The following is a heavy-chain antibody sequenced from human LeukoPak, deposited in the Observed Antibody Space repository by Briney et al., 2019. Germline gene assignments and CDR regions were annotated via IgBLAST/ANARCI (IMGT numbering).Heavy chain of an antibody. CDR1: GFTFDDYA. CDR3: AKDYCGGDCYSGWYFDL. Sequence: SGGSLRLSCAASGFTFDDYAMHWVRQAPGKGLEWVSGISYNSDTIAYADSVKGRFTISRDNAKNSLYLQMNSLRAEDTALYYCAKDYCGGDCYSGWYFDLWGHGTLVTVSS. CDR2: ISYNSDTI. V-gene: IGHV3-9*01. J-gene: IGHJ2*01. D-gene: IGHD2-21*02.